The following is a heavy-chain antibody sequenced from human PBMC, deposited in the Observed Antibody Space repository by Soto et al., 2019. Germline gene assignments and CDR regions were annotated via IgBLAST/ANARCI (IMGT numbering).Heavy chain of an antibody. CDR2: ISGSGAST. V-gene: IGHV3-23*01. CDR1: GFTFNNYA. CDR3: AKTYQYSSRWFES. D-gene: IGHD6-6*01. J-gene: IGHJ5*01. Sequence: EVRLLESGGGLVQPGGSLRLSCAASGFTFNNYAMSWVRQAPGKGLEWVSGISGSGASTYYADSVKGRFTISRDNSKNTLYVQMNSLRGEDTAVYYCAKTYQYSSRWFESWGQGTLVTVSS.